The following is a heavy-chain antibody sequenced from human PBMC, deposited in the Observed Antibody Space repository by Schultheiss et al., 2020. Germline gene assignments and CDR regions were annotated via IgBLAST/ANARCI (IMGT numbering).Heavy chain of an antibody. CDR2: MNPNSGGT. J-gene: IGHJ6*02. CDR3: ARERVDYGDYGDYYGMDV. V-gene: IGHV1-18*01. CDR1: GGTFSSYT. Sequence: KVSCKASGGTFSSYTISWVRQATGQGLEWMGWMNPNSGGTNYAQKFQGWVTMTTDTSTSTAYMELRSLRSDDTAVYYCARERVDYGDYGDYYGMDVWGQGTTVTVSS. D-gene: IGHD4-17*01.